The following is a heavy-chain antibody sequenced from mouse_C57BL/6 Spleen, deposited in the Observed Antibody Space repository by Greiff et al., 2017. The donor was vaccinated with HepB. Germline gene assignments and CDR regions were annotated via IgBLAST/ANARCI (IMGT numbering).Heavy chain of an antibody. V-gene: IGHV1-69*01. J-gene: IGHJ3*01. D-gene: IGHD1-1*02. CDR1: GYTFTSYW. CDR3: ARTSPLWSAWFAY. CDR2: IDPADSYT. Sequence: QVQLQQPGAELVMPGASVKLSCKASGYTFTSYWMHWVKQRPGQGLEWIGEIDPADSYTNYNQKFKGKSTLTADKSSSTAYMQLSSLTSEDSAVYYCARTSPLWSAWFAYWGQGTLVTVSA.